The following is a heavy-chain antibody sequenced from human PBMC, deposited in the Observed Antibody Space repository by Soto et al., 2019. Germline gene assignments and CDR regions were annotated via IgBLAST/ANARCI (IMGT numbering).Heavy chain of an antibody. J-gene: IGHJ4*02. D-gene: IGHD6-19*01. Sequence: SVKVSCKASGGTFSSYAISWVRQAPGQGLEWMGGIIPIFGTANYAQKFQGRVTITADESTSTAYMELSSLRSEDTAVYYRARGINSSGWYPERWGQGTLVTVSS. CDR2: IIPIFGTA. V-gene: IGHV1-69*13. CDR3: ARGINSSGWYPER. CDR1: GGTFSSYA.